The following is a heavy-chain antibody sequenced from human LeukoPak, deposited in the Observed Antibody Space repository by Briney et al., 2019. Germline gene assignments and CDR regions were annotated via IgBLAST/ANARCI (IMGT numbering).Heavy chain of an antibody. D-gene: IGHD3-22*01. CDR3: AKGKLVVIEGEVDAFDI. CDR1: GFTFRSYG. V-gene: IGHV3-33*06. J-gene: IGHJ3*02. CDR2: ICYDGSNK. Sequence: GGSLRLSCAASGFTFRSYGMQWVRQAPGKGLEWVAVICYDGSNKYYADSVKGRFTISRDNSKNTLYLQMNSLRAEDTAVYYCAKGKLVVIEGEVDAFDIWGQGTMVTVSS.